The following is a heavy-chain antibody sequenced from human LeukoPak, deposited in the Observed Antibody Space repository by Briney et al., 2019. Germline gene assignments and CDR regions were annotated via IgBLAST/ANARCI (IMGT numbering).Heavy chain of an antibody. V-gene: IGHV4-4*07. CDR2: IYTSGST. J-gene: IGHJ5*02. CDR3: ARATMIVGWFDP. Sequence: SETLSLTCPVSGGSLSSYYWSWIRQPGGKGLEWIGRIYTSGSTNYNPSLNSRVTISVDKSKNQFSLKLSSVTAADMAVYYCARATMIVGWFDPWGQGTLVTVS. D-gene: IGHD3-22*01. CDR1: GGSLSSYY.